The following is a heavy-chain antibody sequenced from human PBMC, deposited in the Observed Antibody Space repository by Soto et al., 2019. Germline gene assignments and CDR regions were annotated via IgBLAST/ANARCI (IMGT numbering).Heavy chain of an antibody. Sequence: PGESLKISCKGSGYRFTSYWIGWVRQMPGKGLEYMGIIYPSDSDTRYSPSFQGQVTFSADKSISTAYLQWNSLKASDAAMYYCARHDVVAGTFDYWGQGTLVTVSS. CDR2: IYPSDSDT. V-gene: IGHV5-51*01. D-gene: IGHD1-1*01. J-gene: IGHJ4*02. CDR3: ARHDVVAGTFDY. CDR1: GYRFTSYW.